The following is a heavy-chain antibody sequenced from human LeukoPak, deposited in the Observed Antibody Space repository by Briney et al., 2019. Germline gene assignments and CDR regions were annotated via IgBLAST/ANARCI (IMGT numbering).Heavy chain of an antibody. CDR2: ISGSGGST. CDR1: GFTFSSYA. Sequence: GASLRLSCAAPGFTFSSYAMSWVRQAPGKGLEWVSAISGSGGSTYYADSVKGRFTISRDNSKNTLYLQMNSLRAEDTAVYYCAKARSGWYRGGIDYWGQGTLVTVSS. CDR3: AKARSGWYRGGIDY. J-gene: IGHJ4*02. D-gene: IGHD6-19*01. V-gene: IGHV3-23*01.